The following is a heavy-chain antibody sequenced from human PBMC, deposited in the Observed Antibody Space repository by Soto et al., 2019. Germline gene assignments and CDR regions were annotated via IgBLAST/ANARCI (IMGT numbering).Heavy chain of an antibody. CDR3: ARSVFAARPFGAFDI. V-gene: IGHV4-39*01. D-gene: IGHD6-6*01. J-gene: IGHJ3*02. CDR1: GGSISSSSYY. Sequence: QLQLQESGPGLVKPSETLSLTCTVSGGSISSSSYYWGWIRQPPGKGLEWIGRIYYRGSTYYNPSLKSRVTISVDTSKNQFSLKLSSVTAADTAVYYCARSVFAARPFGAFDIWGQGTMVTVSS. CDR2: IYYRGST.